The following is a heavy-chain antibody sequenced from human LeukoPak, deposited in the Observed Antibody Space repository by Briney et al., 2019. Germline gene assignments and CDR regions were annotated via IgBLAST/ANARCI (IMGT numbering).Heavy chain of an antibody. J-gene: IGHJ4*02. D-gene: IGHD3-10*01. Sequence: PGGSLRLSCAASGFTFSSYGMHWVRQAPGKGLEWVSFIRYDGSNEYYADSVRGRFTISRDNSKNTLYLQMNSLRAEDTAVYYCAKSRHGFGESYPFDSRGQGTLVTVSS. CDR1: GFTFSSYG. V-gene: IGHV3-30*02. CDR2: IRYDGSNE. CDR3: AKSRHGFGESYPFDS.